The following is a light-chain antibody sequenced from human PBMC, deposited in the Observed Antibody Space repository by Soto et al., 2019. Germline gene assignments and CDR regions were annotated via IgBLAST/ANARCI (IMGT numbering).Light chain of an antibody. V-gene: IGKV3-20*01. CDR2: GAS. J-gene: IGKJ1*01. CDR3: QQYDSTPPT. CDR1: HSVNSNY. Sequence: PGDRATLSCRASHSVNSNYLAWYQRKPGQAPRLLIYGASNRATDIPYRFSASGSGTDFTLTITRLEAEDFAVYYCQQYDSTPPTFGQGTKVEVK.